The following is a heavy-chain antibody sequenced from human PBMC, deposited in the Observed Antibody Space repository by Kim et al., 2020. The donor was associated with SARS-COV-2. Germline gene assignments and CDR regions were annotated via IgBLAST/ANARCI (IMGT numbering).Heavy chain of an antibody. D-gene: IGHD2-15*01. V-gene: IGHV3-21*01. Sequence: GGSLRLSCAASGFTFSSYSINWVRQAPGKGLEWVSSISSSSSYIYYADSVKGRFTISRDNAKNSLYLQMNSLRAEDTAVYYCARDSVADFDYWGQGTLVTVSS. CDR3: ARDSVADFDY. CDR1: GFTFSSYS. J-gene: IGHJ4*02. CDR2: ISSSSSYI.